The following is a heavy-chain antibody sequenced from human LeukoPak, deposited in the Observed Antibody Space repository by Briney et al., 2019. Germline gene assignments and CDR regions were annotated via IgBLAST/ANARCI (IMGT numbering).Heavy chain of an antibody. V-gene: IGHV3-74*01. J-gene: IGHJ4*02. CDR2: INSDGSST. D-gene: IGHD6-6*01. CDR3: ARGGLYSFSSVDC. Sequence: GGSLRLSCAASGFTFRSYWMHWVRQAPGKGLVWVSRINSDGSSTTYADSVKGRFTISRDNAKNTLDLQMNSLRAEDAAVYYCARGGLYSFSSVDCGGQGALVTVSS. CDR1: GFTFRSYW.